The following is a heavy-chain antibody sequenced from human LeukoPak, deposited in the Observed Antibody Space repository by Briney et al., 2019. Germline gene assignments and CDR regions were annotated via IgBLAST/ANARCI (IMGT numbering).Heavy chain of an antibody. CDR1: GYSISSGYY. V-gene: IGHV4-38-2*02. CDR2: IYHSGST. J-gene: IGHJ4*02. CDR3: ARHRFVVRGVIIPHFDY. Sequence: SETLSLTCTVSGYSISSGYYWGWIRQPPGKGLEWIGSIYHSGSTYYNPSLKSRVTISVDTSKNQFSLKLSSVTAADTAVYYCARHRFVVRGVIIPHFDYWGQGTLVTVSS. D-gene: IGHD3-10*01.